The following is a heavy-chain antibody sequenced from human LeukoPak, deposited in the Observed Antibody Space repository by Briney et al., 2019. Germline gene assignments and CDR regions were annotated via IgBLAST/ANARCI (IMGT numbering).Heavy chain of an antibody. D-gene: IGHD5-12*01. CDR2: ISSSSSTI. V-gene: IGHV3-48*04. Sequence: GGSLRLSCAASGFTFSSYSMNWVRQAPGKGLEWVSYISSSSSTIYYADSVKGRFIISRDNAKNSVYLQMNSLRAEDTAVYYCARDPGYGDHPSGFDPWGQGTQVTVSS. CDR1: GFTFSSYS. J-gene: IGHJ5*02. CDR3: ARDPGYGDHPSGFDP.